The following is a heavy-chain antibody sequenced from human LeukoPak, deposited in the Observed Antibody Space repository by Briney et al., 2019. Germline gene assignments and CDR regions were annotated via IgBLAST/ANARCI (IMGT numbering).Heavy chain of an antibody. CDR1: RASISDNY. V-gene: IGHV4-4*07. J-gene: IGHJ4*02. CDR2: TYTSGDT. CDR3: IGGASGSLAH. D-gene: IGHD6-13*01. Sequence: PSETLSLTCTVSRASISDNYWSWSRQPAGKALEWIGRTYTSGDTNYNPSLRSRASVSVDTPKNQFYLSLRYVTAADTAVYCTIGGASGSLAHWGPGTLVTVSS.